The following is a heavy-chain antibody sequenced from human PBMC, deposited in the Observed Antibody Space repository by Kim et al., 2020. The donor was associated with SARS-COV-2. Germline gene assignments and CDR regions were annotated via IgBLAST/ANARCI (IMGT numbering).Heavy chain of an antibody. J-gene: IGHJ4*02. CDR3: AKDRHLRWLTPPDD. V-gene: IGHV3-30*18. Sequence: GGSLRLSCAASGFTFSTCGIHWVRQAPGKGLEWVAVISNDGTEKHYADSVKGRFTISRDNSKNTLYLQMNSLRGEDTAVYYCAKDRHLRWLTPPDDWGQG. D-gene: IGHD4-17*01. CDR1: GFTFSTCG. CDR2: ISNDGTEK.